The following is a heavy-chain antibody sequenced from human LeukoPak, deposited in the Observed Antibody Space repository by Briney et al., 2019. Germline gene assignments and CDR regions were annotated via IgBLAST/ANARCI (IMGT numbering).Heavy chain of an antibody. D-gene: IGHD4-17*01. CDR2: IYPGDSET. Sequence: GESLKISCKASGYKFTNYWIGWVRQMPGKGLEWMTIIYPGDSETRYSPSFQGQVTISSDKSIGTMYLQWSSLKASDTAMYYCARALRTGQGDYVPVLWGQGTLVIVSS. CDR3: ARALRTGQGDYVPVL. J-gene: IGHJ4*02. CDR1: GYKFTNYW. V-gene: IGHV5-51*01.